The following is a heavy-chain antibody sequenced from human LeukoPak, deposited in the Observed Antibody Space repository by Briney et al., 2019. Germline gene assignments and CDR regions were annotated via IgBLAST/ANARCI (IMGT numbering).Heavy chain of an antibody. D-gene: IGHD1-26*01. CDR3: TTVWRVGATIDY. Sequence: GGSLRLSCAASGFTFSNAWMSWVRQAPGKGLEWVGRIKSKTDGGTTDYAAPVKGKFTISRDDSKNTLYLQMNSLKTEDTAVYYCTTVWRVGATIDYWGQGTLVTVSS. CDR2: IKSKTDGGTT. J-gene: IGHJ4*02. CDR1: GFTFSNAW. V-gene: IGHV3-15*01.